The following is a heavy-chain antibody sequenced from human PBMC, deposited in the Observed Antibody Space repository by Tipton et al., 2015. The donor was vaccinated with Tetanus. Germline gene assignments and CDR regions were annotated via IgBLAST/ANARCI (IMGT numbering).Heavy chain of an antibody. Sequence: TLSLTCSVSGGSVNSGTYYWSWIRQPPGKGLEWLGDIYYGGATQYKPSLESRVTISMDTSKNQVSLRLTSVTAADTAVYYSARATEHDIMTGYDNWGPGTQVTVSS. CDR2: IYYGGAT. D-gene: IGHD3-9*01. V-gene: IGHV4-61*01. CDR3: ARATEHDIMTGYDN. CDR1: GGSVNSGTYY. J-gene: IGHJ4*02.